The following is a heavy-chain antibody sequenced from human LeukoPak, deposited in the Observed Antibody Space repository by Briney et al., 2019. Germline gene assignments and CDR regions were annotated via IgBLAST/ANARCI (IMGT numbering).Heavy chain of an antibody. Sequence: TGGSLRLSCAASGFTFSSSDMHWVRQAPGKGLEWVSYISSSGSTIYYADSVKGRFTISRDNAKNSLYLQMNSLRAEDTAVYYCARDVVSDAFDIWGQGTMVTVSS. J-gene: IGHJ3*02. D-gene: IGHD2-2*01. CDR1: GFTFSSSD. CDR3: ARDVVSDAFDI. CDR2: ISSSGSTI. V-gene: IGHV3-48*03.